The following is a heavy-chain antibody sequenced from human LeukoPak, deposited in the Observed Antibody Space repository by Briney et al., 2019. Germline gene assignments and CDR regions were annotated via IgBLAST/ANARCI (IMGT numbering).Heavy chain of an antibody. CDR3: ARLRGGFDY. V-gene: IGHV4-59*01. Sequence: NPSETLPLTCTVSGGSLSSYYWSWIRQPPGKGLEWIGYISYSGSTNYNPSLKSRVTISVDTSKNQFSLNLSSVTAADTAVYYCARLRGGFDYWGQGTLVTVSS. CDR1: GGSLSSYY. D-gene: IGHD3-16*01. J-gene: IGHJ4*02. CDR2: ISYSGST.